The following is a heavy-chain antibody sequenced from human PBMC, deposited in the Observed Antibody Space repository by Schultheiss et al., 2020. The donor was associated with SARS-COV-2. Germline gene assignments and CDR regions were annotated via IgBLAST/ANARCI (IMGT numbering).Heavy chain of an antibody. CDR3: ARGLPSQYNGYVRPYYFDH. CDR2: ISFEVSNK. J-gene: IGHJ4*02. CDR1: GFTFSKFG. D-gene: IGHD5-12*01. V-gene: IGHV3-30*03. Sequence: GESLKISCAASGFTFSKFGMHWVRQAPGKGLEWVAVISFEVSNKFYGESVKGRFTISRDNSKNTVYLQMNSLRTEDTAVYFCARGLPSQYNGYVRPYYFDHWGRGSLVTVSS.